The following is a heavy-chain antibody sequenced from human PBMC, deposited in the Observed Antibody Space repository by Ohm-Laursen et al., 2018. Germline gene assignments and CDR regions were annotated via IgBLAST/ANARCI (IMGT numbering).Heavy chain of an antibody. CDR2: INPSGGST. Sequence: ASVKVSCKASGYTFSTYYMHWVRQAPGQGLEWMGIINPSGGSTSYAQKFRGRVTMTRDTSTSTVYMELSSLRSEDTAVYYCARAYYDYVWGSVDAFDIWGQGTMVTVSS. CDR3: ARAYYDYVWGSVDAFDI. D-gene: IGHD3-16*01. CDR1: GYTFSTYY. J-gene: IGHJ3*02. V-gene: IGHV1-46*01.